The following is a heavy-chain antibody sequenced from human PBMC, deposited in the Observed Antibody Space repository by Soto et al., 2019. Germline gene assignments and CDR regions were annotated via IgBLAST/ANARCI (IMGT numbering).Heavy chain of an antibody. CDR1: GYTFTSYY. Sequence: ASVKVSCKASGYTFTSYYMHWVRQAPGQGLDWMGIINPSGGSTSYAQKFQGRVTMTRDTSTITVYMELSSLRSEDTAVYYCARDRYCSSTSCYWFDPWGQGTLVTVSS. CDR2: INPSGGST. J-gene: IGHJ5*02. V-gene: IGHV1-46*03. CDR3: ARDRYCSSTSCYWFDP. D-gene: IGHD2-2*01.